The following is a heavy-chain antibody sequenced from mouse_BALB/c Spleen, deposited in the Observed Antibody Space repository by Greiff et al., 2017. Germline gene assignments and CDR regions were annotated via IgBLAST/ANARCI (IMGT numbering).Heavy chain of an antibody. CDR3: ARDGYYGYAMDY. V-gene: IGHV5-17*02. CDR2: ISSGSSTI. CDR1: GFTFSSFG. D-gene: IGHD2-3*01. J-gene: IGHJ4*01. Sequence: DVMLVESGGGLVQPGGSRKLSCAASGFTFSSFGMHWVRQAPEKGLEWVAYISSGSSTIYYADTVKGRFTISRDNPKNTLFLQMTSLRSEDTAMYYCARDGYYGYAMDYWGQGTSVTVSS.